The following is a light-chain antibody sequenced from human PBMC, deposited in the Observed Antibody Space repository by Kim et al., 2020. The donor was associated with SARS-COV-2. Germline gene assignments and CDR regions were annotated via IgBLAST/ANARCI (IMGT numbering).Light chain of an antibody. V-gene: IGKV2-28*01. CDR3: MQALQTPT. CDR1: QSLLHSNGYNY. J-gene: IGKJ2*01. CDR2: LGS. Sequence: DIVMTQSPLSLPVTPGEPASISCRSCQSLLHSNGYNYLDWYLQKPGQSPQLLIYLGSNRASGVPDRFSGSGSGTDFTLKISRVEAEDVGVYYCMQALQTPTFGQGTKLEI.